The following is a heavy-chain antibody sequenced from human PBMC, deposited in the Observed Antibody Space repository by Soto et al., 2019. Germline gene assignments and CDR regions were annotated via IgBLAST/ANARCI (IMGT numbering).Heavy chain of an antibody. V-gene: IGHV4-39*01. J-gene: IGHJ5*02. D-gene: IGHD6-13*01. Sequence: QLQLQESGPGLVKPSETLSLTCTVSGGSISSSSYYWGWIRQPPGKGLEWIGSIYYSGSTYYNPSLKIRVTKSEDTSKNQFSLKLSSVTAADTAVYYCARHAIAAQYLDWFDPWGQGTLVTVSS. CDR3: ARHAIAAQYLDWFDP. CDR2: IYYSGST. CDR1: GGSISSSSYY.